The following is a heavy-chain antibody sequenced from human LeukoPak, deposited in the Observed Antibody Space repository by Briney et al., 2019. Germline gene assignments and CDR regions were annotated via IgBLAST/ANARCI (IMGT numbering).Heavy chain of an antibody. D-gene: IGHD2-15*01. J-gene: IGHJ4*02. Sequence: PGGSLRLSCAASGFTFEDYAMHWGRQAPGKGLEWVSLISWDGDTTYYAESVEGRFTISKDNSKTSLYLQMNALRFEDSALYYCMARAARREITPDYWGRGTLVTVSS. CDR1: GFTFEDYA. CDR3: MARAARREITPDY. V-gene: IGHV3-43D*03. CDR2: ISWDGDTT.